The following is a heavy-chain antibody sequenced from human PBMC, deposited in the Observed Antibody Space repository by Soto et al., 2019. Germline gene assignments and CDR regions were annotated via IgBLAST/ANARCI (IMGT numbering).Heavy chain of an antibody. Sequence: SVKVSCKASGGTFSSYTISWVRQAPGQGLEWMGRIIPILGIANYAQKFQGRVTITADKSTSTAYMELSSLRSEDTAVYYCARESSQGAADYWGQGTLVTVSS. CDR3: ARESSQGAADY. D-gene: IGHD1-26*01. CDR2: IIPILGIA. J-gene: IGHJ4*02. V-gene: IGHV1-69*04. CDR1: GGTFSSYT.